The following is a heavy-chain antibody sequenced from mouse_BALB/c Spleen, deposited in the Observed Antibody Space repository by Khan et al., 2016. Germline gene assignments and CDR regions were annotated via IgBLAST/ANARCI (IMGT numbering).Heavy chain of an antibody. CDR1: GYTFTDYN. CDR2: IYPYNGGT. D-gene: IGHD1-1*02. J-gene: IGHJ1*01. V-gene: IGHV1S29*02. CDR3: AGGGGWYFDV. Sequence: VQLQQSGPELVKPGASVKISCKASGYTFTDYNMHWVKQSHGKSLEWIGYIYPYNGGTGYNQKFKSKATLTVDNSSSTAYMELRSLTSEDSAVYYCAGGGGWYFDVWGAGTTVTVSS.